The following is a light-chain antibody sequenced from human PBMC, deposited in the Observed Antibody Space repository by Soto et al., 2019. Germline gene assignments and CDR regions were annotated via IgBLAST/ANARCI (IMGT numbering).Light chain of an antibody. CDR1: QSVSSY. V-gene: IGKV3-11*01. Sequence: EIVLTQSPATLSLSPGERTTLSCRASQSVSSYLAWYQQKPGQAPRLLIYDASNRATGIPARLSGSGSGTDFTLTISSLEPEDFAVYYWQQRSNWPHTFGQGTKVEIK. J-gene: IGKJ1*01. CDR3: QQRSNWPHT. CDR2: DAS.